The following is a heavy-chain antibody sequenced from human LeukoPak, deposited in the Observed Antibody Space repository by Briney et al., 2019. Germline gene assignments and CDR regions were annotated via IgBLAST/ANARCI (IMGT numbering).Heavy chain of an antibody. CDR2: VDSNSGAT. V-gene: IGHV1-2*02. J-gene: IGHJ6*03. D-gene: IGHD2-15*01. Sequence: ASVKVSCKASEYTFTDYYMHWVPQAPGQGLEWRGWVDSNSGATDYAQKFQGRVTMTRDTSISTAYMDLSRLRSDDTAVYYCARANRAVAGDYYYWYMDVWGKGTTVTVSS. CDR3: ARANRAVAGDYYYWYMDV. CDR1: EYTFTDYY.